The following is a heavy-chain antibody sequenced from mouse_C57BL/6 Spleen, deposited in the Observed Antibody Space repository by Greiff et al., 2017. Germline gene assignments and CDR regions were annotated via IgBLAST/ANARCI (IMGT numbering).Heavy chain of an antibody. CDR2: IYPGSGNT. D-gene: IGHD2-4*01. V-gene: IGHV1-66*01. Sequence: QVQLQQSGPELVKPGASVKISCKASGYSFTSYYIHWVKQRPGQGLEWIGWIYPGSGNTKYNEKFKGKATLTADTSSSTAYMQLSSLTSEDSAVYYCASRDLYYDYDEDYAMDYWGQGTSVTVSS. CDR3: ASRDLYYDYDEDYAMDY. J-gene: IGHJ4*01. CDR1: GYSFTSYY.